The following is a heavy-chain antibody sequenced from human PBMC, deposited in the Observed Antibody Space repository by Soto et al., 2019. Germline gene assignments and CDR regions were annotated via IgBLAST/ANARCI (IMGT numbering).Heavy chain of an antibody. Sequence: GGTFSSYAISWVRQAPGQGLEWMGGIIPIFGTANYAQKFQGRVTITADESTSTAYMELSSLRSEDTAVYYCARVVTMIVVAPGHWGQGTLVTVSS. V-gene: IGHV1-69*01. CDR3: ARVVTMIVVAPGH. D-gene: IGHD3-22*01. CDR2: IIPIFGTA. CDR1: GGTFSSYA. J-gene: IGHJ4*02.